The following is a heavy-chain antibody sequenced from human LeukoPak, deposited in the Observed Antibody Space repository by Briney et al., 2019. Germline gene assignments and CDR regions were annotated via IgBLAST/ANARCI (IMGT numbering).Heavy chain of an antibody. J-gene: IGHJ2*01. CDR2: IGGSNGIT. CDR3: ARAYFDL. CDR1: RFIFNSYA. V-gene: IGHV3-23*01. Sequence: GGSLRLSCAASRFIFNSYAMSWVRQAPGKGLEWVSVIGGSNGITFYVGSVKGRFTISRDNTKNSLYLQMNSLRAEDTAVYYCARAYFDLWGRGTLVTVSS.